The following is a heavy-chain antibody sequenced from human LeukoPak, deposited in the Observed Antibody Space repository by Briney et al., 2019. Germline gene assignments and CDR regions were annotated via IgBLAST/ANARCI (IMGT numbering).Heavy chain of an antibody. V-gene: IGHV1-18*01. CDR2: ISGYSGST. D-gene: IGHD1-26*01. Sequence: GASVRISCKGLGFTFNRSGFIWVRQAPGQGLEWMGWISGYSGSTYYAQRFQDRISMTSDTASSTAYLEVRGLTSDDTAAYYCAKAGHLSYYYFDYRGQGTLVSVSS. CDR1: GFTFNRSG. CDR3: AKAGHLSYYYFDY. J-gene: IGHJ4*02.